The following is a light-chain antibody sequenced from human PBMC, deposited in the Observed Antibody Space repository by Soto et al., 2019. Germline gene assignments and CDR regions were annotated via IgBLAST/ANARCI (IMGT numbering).Light chain of an antibody. J-gene: IGKJ1*01. CDR3: QQRSNWIT. Sequence: EIVLTQSPATQSWSPGERATLSCRASQSVSSYLAWYQQKPGQAPRLLIYDASNRATGIPARFSGSGSGTDCTLTISSLAPEDFAVYYCQQRSNWITFGHGTKVDIK. CDR2: DAS. V-gene: IGKV3-11*01. CDR1: QSVSSY.